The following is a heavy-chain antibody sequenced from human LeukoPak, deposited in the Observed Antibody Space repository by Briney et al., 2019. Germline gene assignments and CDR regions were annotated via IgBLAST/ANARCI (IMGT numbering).Heavy chain of an antibody. Sequence: GASVKVSCKASGYTFTSYGISWVRQAPGQGLEWMGWISAYNGNTNYAQKLQGRVTMTTDTSTSTAYMELRSLRSDDTAVYYCAKGRTGYSYGYGTDYWGQGTLVTVSS. CDR2: ISAYNGNT. J-gene: IGHJ4*02. V-gene: IGHV1-18*01. D-gene: IGHD5-18*01. CDR1: GYTFTSYG. CDR3: AKGRTGYSYGYGTDY.